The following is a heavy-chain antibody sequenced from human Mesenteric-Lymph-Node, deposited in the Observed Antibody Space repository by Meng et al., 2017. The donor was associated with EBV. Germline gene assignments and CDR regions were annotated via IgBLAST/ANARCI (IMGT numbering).Heavy chain of an antibody. CDR2: IYYSGST. Sequence: QGQWLDAGPALVKPSQPLSLYCSVTGGSISSGGYYWSWIRQPPGMGLEWSGYIYYSGSTYYNPSLKCRVTISVDTSKNQFSLKLSSVTAADTAVYYCARVQYYGSGSRPYYFDYWGQGTLVTVSS. V-gene: IGHV4-30-4*01. CDR3: ARVQYYGSGSRPYYFDY. J-gene: IGHJ4*02. D-gene: IGHD3-10*01. CDR1: GGSISSGGYY.